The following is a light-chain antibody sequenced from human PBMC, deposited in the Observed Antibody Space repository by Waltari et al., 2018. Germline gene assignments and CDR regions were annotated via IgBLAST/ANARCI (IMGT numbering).Light chain of an antibody. CDR3: CSYASSGTGV. J-gene: IGLJ2*01. CDR1: SSDVGSYNL. V-gene: IGLV2-23*02. Sequence: QSALTQPASVSGSPGQSITISCTGTSSDVGSYNLVTWYQQCPGKAPKLMIYEVSKRPSGVSNRFSGSKSGNTASLTISGLQAEDEADYYCCSYASSGTGVFGGGTKVTVL. CDR2: EVS.